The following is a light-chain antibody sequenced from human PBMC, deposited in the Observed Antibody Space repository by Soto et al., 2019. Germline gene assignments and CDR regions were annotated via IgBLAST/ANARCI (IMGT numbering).Light chain of an antibody. CDR1: QSVSSTY. J-gene: IGKJ3*01. V-gene: IGKV3-20*01. CDR2: GAS. CDR3: QQYGSSPPFI. Sequence: EIVLTQSPGTLSLSPGERATLSCRASQSVSSTYLAWYQQKPGQAPRLLIYGASNRATGIPDRFSGSGSGTDFTLTISRLEPEDFAVYYCQQYGSSPPFIFGPGTKVAIK.